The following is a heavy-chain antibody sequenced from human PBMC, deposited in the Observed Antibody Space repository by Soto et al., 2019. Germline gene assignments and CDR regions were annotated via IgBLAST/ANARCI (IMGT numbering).Heavy chain of an antibody. CDR3: AREDRDRETGLVPAAIDGMDV. D-gene: IGHD2-2*01. CDR2: IIPVFGIA. CDR1: GGTFSRYS. J-gene: IGHJ6*02. Sequence: QVQLVQSGAEVKKPGSSVKVSCKASGGTFSRYSFTWVRQAPGHGLEWMGRIIPVFGIASYAQKFQGRVTMTADKSTSTAYMELSSLRSEDTAVYYCAREDRDRETGLVPAAIDGMDVWGQGTTVTVS. V-gene: IGHV1-69*08.